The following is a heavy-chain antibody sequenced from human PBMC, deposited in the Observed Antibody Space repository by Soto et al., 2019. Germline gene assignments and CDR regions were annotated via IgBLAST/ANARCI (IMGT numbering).Heavy chain of an antibody. V-gene: IGHV1-69*01. CDR1: GGTFSSYA. CDR3: ARSQGGSSSLDIYYYYYYGMDV. Sequence: QVQLVQSGAEVKKPGSSVKVSCKAPGGTFSSYAISWVRQAPGQGLEWMGGIIPIFGTASYAQKFQGRVTITAEESTSTGYMELGSLRSEDTAVYYCARSQGGSSSLDIYYYYYYGMDVWGQGTTVTVSS. J-gene: IGHJ6*02. D-gene: IGHD2-15*01. CDR2: IIPIFGTA.